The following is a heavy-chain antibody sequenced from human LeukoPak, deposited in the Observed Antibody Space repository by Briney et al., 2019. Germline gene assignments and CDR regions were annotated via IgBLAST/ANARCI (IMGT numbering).Heavy chain of an antibody. V-gene: IGHV1-8*01. J-gene: IGHJ5*02. D-gene: IGHD2-2*01. Sequence: ASVKVSCKASGYTFTSYAINWVRQATGQGLEWMGWMNPNSGNTGYAHKLPGRVTLTRNTSISTAYMGLSSLRSEDTAVYNCARGGDIVVVPTNDWSDPWGQGTLVTVSS. CDR2: MNPNSGNT. CDR1: GYTFTSYA. CDR3: ARGGDIVVVPTNDWSDP.